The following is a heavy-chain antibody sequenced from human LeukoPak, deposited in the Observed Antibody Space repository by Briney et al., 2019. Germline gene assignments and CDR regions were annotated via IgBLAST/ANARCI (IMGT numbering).Heavy chain of an antibody. CDR2: ISGSGANT. CDR3: VRDLDWGAYDY. V-gene: IGHV3-23*01. CDR1: GFTFSSYS. J-gene: IGHJ4*02. D-gene: IGHD3-9*01. Sequence: TGGSLRLSCAASGFTFSSYSMNWVRQAPGKGLEWVSGISGSGANTYQAVSVKGRFTISRDNSKNTLHLQMNSLRTEDTAVYYCVRDLDWGAYDYWGQGTLVTVSS.